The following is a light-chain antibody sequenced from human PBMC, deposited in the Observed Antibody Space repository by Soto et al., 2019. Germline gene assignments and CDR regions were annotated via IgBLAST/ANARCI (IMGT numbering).Light chain of an antibody. CDR3: QQANSFPRT. V-gene: IGKV1-12*01. Sequence: DIQMTQSPSSVSASVGDRVTITCRATQGISSWFAWYQQKPGKAPKLLIYAASSLQSGVPSRFNGSGSGTDFTLTINNLQPEDFATYYCQQANSFPRTFGPGTKVDIK. CDR1: QGISSW. J-gene: IGKJ3*01. CDR2: AAS.